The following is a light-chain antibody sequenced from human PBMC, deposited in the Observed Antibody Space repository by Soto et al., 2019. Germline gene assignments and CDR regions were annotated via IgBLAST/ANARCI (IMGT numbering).Light chain of an antibody. CDR2: GAS. Sequence: EIVMAQSPATLSVSPGERATLSCRASQSVSANLAWYQQKPGQAPRLLIYGASTRATGVPATFSGSGSGTQFTLTISSLQPEDFAVYYCQQYNSWPLTFGGGTKVEIK. CDR1: QSVSAN. CDR3: QQYNSWPLT. V-gene: IGKV3-15*01. J-gene: IGKJ4*01.